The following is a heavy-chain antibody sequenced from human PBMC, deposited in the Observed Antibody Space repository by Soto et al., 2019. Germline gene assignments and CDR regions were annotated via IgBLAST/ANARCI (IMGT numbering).Heavy chain of an antibody. D-gene: IGHD3-16*02. CDR1: GGTFSSYA. CDR2: IIPIFGTA. J-gene: IGHJ4*02. CDR3: ARSPSAGELSTPFDY. V-gene: IGHV1-69*01. Sequence: QVQLVQSGAEVKKPGSLVKVSCKASGGTFSSYAISWVRQAPGQGLEWMGGIIPIFGTANYAQKFQGRVTITADESTSTAYMELSSLRSEDTAVYYCARSPSAGELSTPFDYWGQGTLVTVSS.